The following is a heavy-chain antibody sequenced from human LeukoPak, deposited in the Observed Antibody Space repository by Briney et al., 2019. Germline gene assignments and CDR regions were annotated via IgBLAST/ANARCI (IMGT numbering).Heavy chain of an antibody. CDR1: GFTFSSYG. Sequence: GRSLRLSCAASGFTFSSYGMHWVRQTPGKGLEWVAVISYDGSNKYYAGSVKGRFTISRDNSKNTLYLQMNSLRAEDTAVYYCAKDLGTVTTDYYYGMDVWGKGTTVTVSS. CDR3: AKDLGTVTTDYYYGMDV. CDR2: ISYDGSNK. V-gene: IGHV3-30*18. D-gene: IGHD4-17*01. J-gene: IGHJ6*04.